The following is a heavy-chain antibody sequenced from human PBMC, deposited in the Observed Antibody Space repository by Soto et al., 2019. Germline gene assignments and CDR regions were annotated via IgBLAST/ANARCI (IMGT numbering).Heavy chain of an antibody. CDR1: DYSISRGYY. CDR2: IYHSGNT. CDR3: ARARIIVARTIVDS. D-gene: IGHD5-12*01. V-gene: IGHV4-38-2*01. Sequence: SETLSLTCVVADYSISRGYYWGWFRQPPGKGLEWIGSIYHSGNTYYNPSLTRRVTISIDTSKNHFSLNLRSVTAADTAVYYCARARIIVARTIVDSCAQGTLVTASS. J-gene: IGHJ4*02.